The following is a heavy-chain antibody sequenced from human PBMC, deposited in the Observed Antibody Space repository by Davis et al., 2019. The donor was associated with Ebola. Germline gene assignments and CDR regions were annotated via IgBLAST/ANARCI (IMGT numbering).Heavy chain of an antibody. Sequence: SVKVSCKASGGSFSNYAIDWVRQAPGQGLEWMGMIIPIFGSTKYAQKFQGRITMTADESTTTAYMELSSLRSEDTAIYYCAKTPPHHDFWSGLWDYWGQGNLVTVSS. CDR3: AKTPPHHDFWSGLWDY. CDR1: GGSFSNYA. V-gene: IGHV1-69*13. CDR2: IIPIFGST. J-gene: IGHJ4*02. D-gene: IGHD3-3*01.